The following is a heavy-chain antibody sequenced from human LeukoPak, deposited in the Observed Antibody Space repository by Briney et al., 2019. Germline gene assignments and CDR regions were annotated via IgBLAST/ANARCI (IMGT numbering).Heavy chain of an antibody. V-gene: IGHV4-38-2*02. CDR1: GYSISSGYY. D-gene: IGHD3-9*01. CDR3: ARQPFDLVTPDY. CDR2: IYHSGST. J-gene: IGHJ4*02. Sequence: SETLSLTCTVSGYSISSGYYWGWIRQPPGKGLEWIGSIYHSGSTYYNPSLKSRVTISVDTSKNQFSLKLSSVTAADTAVYYCARQPFDLVTPDYWGQGTLVTVSS.